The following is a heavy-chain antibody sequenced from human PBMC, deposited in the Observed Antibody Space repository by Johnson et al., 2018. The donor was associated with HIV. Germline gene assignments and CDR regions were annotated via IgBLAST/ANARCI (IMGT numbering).Heavy chain of an antibody. V-gene: IGHV3-23*01. D-gene: IGHD2-15*01. Sequence: VASGFTFSPSSINWVRQPPGMGLEWVSAISGSGGITYYADSVKGRFTISRDNSKNTLYLQMNSLRAEDTALYYCVAEVARGAPHAFDIWGQWTMVTVSS. CDR2: ISGSGGIT. CDR3: VAEVARGAPHAFDI. CDR1: GFTFSPSS. J-gene: IGHJ3*02.